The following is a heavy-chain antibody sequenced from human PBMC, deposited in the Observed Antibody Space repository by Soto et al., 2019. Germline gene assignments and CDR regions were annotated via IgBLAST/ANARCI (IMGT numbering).Heavy chain of an antibody. Sequence: GGSLRLSCAASGFTFSSYGMHWVRQAPGKGLEWVAVIWYDGNNIHYADSVKGRFTISRDNSKNTLYLQMNNLRAEDTAVYYCANFAATNSDYYYGMDVWGQGTTVTVSS. D-gene: IGHD1-1*01. V-gene: IGHV3-33*06. CDR3: ANFAATNSDYYYGMDV. CDR2: IWYDGNNI. J-gene: IGHJ6*02. CDR1: GFTFSSYG.